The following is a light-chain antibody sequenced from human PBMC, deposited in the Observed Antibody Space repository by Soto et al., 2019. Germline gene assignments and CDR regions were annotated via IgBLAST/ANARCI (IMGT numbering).Light chain of an antibody. CDR1: SSDVGGYNY. CDR3: CSYAGSFAWG. Sequence: QSALTPPRSVSGSPGQSVTISCTGTSSDVGGYNYVSWYQQHPGKAPKLMIYDVTKRPSGVPDRFSGSKSGNKASLTISGLQAEDEADYYCCSYAGSFAWGFGGGTKLTVL. V-gene: IGLV2-11*01. J-gene: IGLJ3*02. CDR2: DVT.